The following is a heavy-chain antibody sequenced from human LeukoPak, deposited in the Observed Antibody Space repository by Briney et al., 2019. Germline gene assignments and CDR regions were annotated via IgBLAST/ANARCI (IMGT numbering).Heavy chain of an antibody. CDR1: GGSFSPYY. Sequence: SETLSLTCAVYGGSFSPYYWSWVRQPPGKGREWIGEINHSGSTNYNPSLKSRVTISVDTSKNQFSLRLSSVTAADTAVYYCARGGFYCGGDCYVDYWGQGTLVTVSS. D-gene: IGHD2-21*02. J-gene: IGHJ4*02. V-gene: IGHV4-34*01. CDR3: ARGGFYCGGDCYVDY. CDR2: INHSGST.